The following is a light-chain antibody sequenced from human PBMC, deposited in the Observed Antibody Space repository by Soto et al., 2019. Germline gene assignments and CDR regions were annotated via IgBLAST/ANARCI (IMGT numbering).Light chain of an antibody. CDR3: CSYAGSRTPLI. J-gene: IGLJ1*01. V-gene: IGLV2-23*02. CDR2: EVS. Sequence: QSALTQAASVSGSPGQSITISCTGTSSDVGSYNLVSWYQQHPGKAPKLMIYEVSKRPSGLSNRFSGSKSGNTASLTISGLQAEDEDDYYCCSYAGSRTPLIFGTRTKLTVL. CDR1: SSDVGSYNL.